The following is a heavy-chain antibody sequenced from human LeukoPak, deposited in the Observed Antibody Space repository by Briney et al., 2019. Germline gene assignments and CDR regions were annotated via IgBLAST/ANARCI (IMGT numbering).Heavy chain of an antibody. J-gene: IGHJ3*02. D-gene: IGHD4-17*01. CDR3: VKGVTTRQSDAFDI. Sequence: GGSLRLSCSASGFTFSSYAMHWVRQAPGKGLEYVSAITSNGDNTYYADSVQGRVTISRDNSKNTLYLQMSSLRAEDTAVYYCVKGVTTRQSDAFDIWGQGTMVTVSS. CDR2: ITSNGDNT. CDR1: GFTFSSYA. V-gene: IGHV3-64D*06.